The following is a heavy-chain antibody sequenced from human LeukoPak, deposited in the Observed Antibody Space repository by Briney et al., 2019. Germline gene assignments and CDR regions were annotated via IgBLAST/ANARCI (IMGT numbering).Heavy chain of an antibody. CDR1: GFTFSSYA. Sequence: PGGSLRLSCAASGFTFSSYAMHWVHQAPGKGLEWVAVISYDGSNKYYADSVKGRFTISKDNSKNTLYLQMNSLRAEDTAVYYCARDAEVWDSSGYSYYFDYWGQGTLVTVSS. CDR3: ARDAEVWDSSGYSYYFDY. CDR2: ISYDGSNK. D-gene: IGHD3-22*01. J-gene: IGHJ4*02. V-gene: IGHV3-30*04.